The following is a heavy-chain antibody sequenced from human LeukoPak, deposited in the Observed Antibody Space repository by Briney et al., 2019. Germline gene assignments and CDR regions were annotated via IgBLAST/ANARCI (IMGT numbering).Heavy chain of an antibody. V-gene: IGHV3-21*01. Sequence: RGSLTLSCAASGFTFSRYSMNWVRQAPGKGLEWASSISSSSRYIYYADSVKGRFTISRDNAKNSLYLQMISLRAEDTAVYYCARVERDCSGGSCYYYYYAMDVWGQGTTVTVSS. D-gene: IGHD2-15*01. CDR2: ISSSSRYI. J-gene: IGHJ6*02. CDR3: ARVERDCSGGSCYYYYYAMDV. CDR1: GFTFSRYS.